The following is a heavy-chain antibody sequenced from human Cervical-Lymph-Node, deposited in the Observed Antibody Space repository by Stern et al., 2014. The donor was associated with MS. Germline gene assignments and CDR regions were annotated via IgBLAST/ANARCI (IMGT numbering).Heavy chain of an antibody. CDR3: ARGTSILSRVDP. J-gene: IGHJ5*02. CDR2: INPYSGGT. Sequence: VHLVESGAEVKKPGASVKVSCKASGYTFIDYYIHWVRQAPGQGLEWMGWINPYSGGTSYTQKFQGRVTMTRDTSITTAYMELSRLRSDDTAVYYCARGTSILSRVDPWGQGTLVTVSS. D-gene: IGHD6-6*01. V-gene: IGHV1-2*02. CDR1: GYTFIDYY.